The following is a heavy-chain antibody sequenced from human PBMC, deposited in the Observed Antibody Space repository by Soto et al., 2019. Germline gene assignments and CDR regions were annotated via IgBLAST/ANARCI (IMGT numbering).Heavy chain of an antibody. CDR2: IIPIFGTA. Sequence: ASVKVSCKASGGTFSSYAISWVRQAPGQGLEWMGGIIPIFGTANYAQKFQGRVTITADESTSTAYMELSSLRSEDPAVYYCARGRSSSWYGFDPWGQGTLVTVSS. J-gene: IGHJ5*02. CDR3: ARGRSSSWYGFDP. V-gene: IGHV1-69*13. D-gene: IGHD6-13*01. CDR1: GGTFSSYA.